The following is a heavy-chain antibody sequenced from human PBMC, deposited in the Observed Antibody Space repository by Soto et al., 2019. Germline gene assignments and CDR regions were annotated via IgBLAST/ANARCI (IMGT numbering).Heavy chain of an antibody. CDR2: ISGSGDRT. D-gene: IGHD3-22*01. Sequence: EVQLLESGGGLVQPGGSLRLSCAASGITISNYPMSWVRQAPGKGLDWVSGISGSGDRTYYADSAKGRFSIPKDISKNSLSLQLDNLGVEDTAVYFCVKDDGGYPSTAPHWGQGTLVTVSS. CDR3: VKDDGGYPSTAPH. CDR1: GITISNYP. V-gene: IGHV3-23*01. J-gene: IGHJ4*02.